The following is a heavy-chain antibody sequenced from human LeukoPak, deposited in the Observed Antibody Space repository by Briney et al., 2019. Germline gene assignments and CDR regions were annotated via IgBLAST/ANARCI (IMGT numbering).Heavy chain of an antibody. J-gene: IGHJ4*02. CDR3: EAYGSV. CDR1: GFSFGDYA. V-gene: IGHV3-7*03. D-gene: IGHD3-10*01. CDR2: IKKDGTEK. Sequence: GGSLRLSCTASGFSFGDYAMSWFRQAPGRGLEWVANIKKDGTEKNYVDSVRGRFTISRDNAQNSLYLQMNNLRAEDTAIYYCEAYGSVWGQGTLVIVSS.